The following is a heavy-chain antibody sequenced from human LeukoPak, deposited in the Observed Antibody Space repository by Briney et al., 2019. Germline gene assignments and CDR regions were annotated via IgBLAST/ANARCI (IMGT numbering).Heavy chain of an antibody. J-gene: IGHJ5*02. CDR3: ATSDRIAAAGTGWFDP. Sequence: SVKVSCKASGGTFSSYAISWVRQAPGQGLEWMGGIIPIFGTANYAQKFQGRVTITADESTSTAYMELSSLRSEDTAVYYCATSDRIAAAGTGWFDPWGQGTLVTVSS. D-gene: IGHD6-13*01. V-gene: IGHV1-69*13. CDR1: GGTFSSYA. CDR2: IIPIFGTA.